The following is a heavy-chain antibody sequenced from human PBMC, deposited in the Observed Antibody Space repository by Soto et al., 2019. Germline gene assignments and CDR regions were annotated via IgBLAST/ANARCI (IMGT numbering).Heavy chain of an antibody. CDR3: AKSRYSDSSGDFYDY. CDR1: AFTFNNYA. V-gene: IGHV3-23*01. D-gene: IGHD3-22*01. CDR2: TGGSGRTT. J-gene: IGHJ4*02. Sequence: GGSLRLSCAPSAFTFNNYAMGWVRQAPGKGMGWVSGTGGSGRTTYYAASVNGRFTISRDNSNNTLFLQMNSLRAEDTAVYYCAKSRYSDSSGDFYDYWGQGTLVTVSS.